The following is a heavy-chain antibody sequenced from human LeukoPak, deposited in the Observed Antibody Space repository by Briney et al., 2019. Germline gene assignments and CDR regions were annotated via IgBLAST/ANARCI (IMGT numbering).Heavy chain of an antibody. CDR1: GITLSNYG. CDR2: ISNSGGRT. Sequence: GGSLRLSCAVSGITLSNYGMSWVRQAPGKGLEWVAGISNSGGRTNYADSVKGRFTISRDNPKNTLYLQMNSLRAEDTAVYFCAKRGVVIRVILVGFHKEAYYFDSWGQGALVTVSP. D-gene: IGHD3-22*01. V-gene: IGHV3-23*01. J-gene: IGHJ4*02. CDR3: AKRGVVIRVILVGFHKEAYYFDS.